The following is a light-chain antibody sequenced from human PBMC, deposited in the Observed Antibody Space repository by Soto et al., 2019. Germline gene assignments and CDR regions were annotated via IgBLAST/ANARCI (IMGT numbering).Light chain of an antibody. V-gene: IGKV3-11*01. CDR3: QQCSNWLT. CDR1: QSVSSY. Sequence: EIVLTQSPATLSLSPGERATLSCRASQSVSSYLAWYQQKPGQAPRLLIYDASNRATGIPARFGGSGSGTDLTLTISSLEPEYFAVYYCQQCSNWLTFGGGTKVEIK. CDR2: DAS. J-gene: IGKJ4*01.